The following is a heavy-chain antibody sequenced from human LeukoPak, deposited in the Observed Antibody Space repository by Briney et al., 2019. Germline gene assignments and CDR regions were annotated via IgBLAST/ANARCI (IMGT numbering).Heavy chain of an antibody. J-gene: IGHJ5*02. CDR1: GSSISSLY. V-gene: IGHV4-59*08. CDR3: PRWRYTSTCGWFDT. CDR2: IYYSGST. D-gene: IGHD2-2*02. Sequence: SETLSLTCTVSGSSISSLYCNWIRQPPGKGLEWIGSIYYSGSTNYNPSLKSRVAISLDTSKNQFALRLTSVAAADTAVFYCPRWRYTSTCGWFDTWGQGTLVTVSS.